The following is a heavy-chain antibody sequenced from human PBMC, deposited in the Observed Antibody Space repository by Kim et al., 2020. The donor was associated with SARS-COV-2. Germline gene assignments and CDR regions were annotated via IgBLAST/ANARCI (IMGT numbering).Heavy chain of an antibody. V-gene: IGHV3-33*06. J-gene: IGHJ4*02. Sequence: GGSLRLSCATSGFPFSIYGMHWVRQAPGKGLEWVAVIWYDGSNKYYADSVKGRFTISRDNSKNTLYLQMNSLRAEDTAVYYCAKVDSSLNYLYYWGQGTLVTVSS. CDR2: IWYDGSNK. CDR1: GFPFSIYG. D-gene: IGHD3-22*01. CDR3: AKVDSSLNYLYY.